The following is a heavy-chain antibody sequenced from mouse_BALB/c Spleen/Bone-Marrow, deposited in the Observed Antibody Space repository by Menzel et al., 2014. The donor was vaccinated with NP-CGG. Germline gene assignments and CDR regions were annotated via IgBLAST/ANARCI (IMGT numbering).Heavy chain of an antibody. CDR2: IDPANGDI. D-gene: IGHD2-1*01. J-gene: IGHJ3*01. CDR1: GFNIKDTY. V-gene: IGHV14-3*02. CDR3: ARGGNYGWFAY. Sequence: EVQLQQSGAELVKPGASVKLSCTASGFNIKDTYMHWVKQRPEQGLEWIGRIDPANGDIIYDPKFQGKATITADTSSNXAYLQLSSLTSEDTAVYYCARGGNYGWFAYWGQGTLVTVSA.